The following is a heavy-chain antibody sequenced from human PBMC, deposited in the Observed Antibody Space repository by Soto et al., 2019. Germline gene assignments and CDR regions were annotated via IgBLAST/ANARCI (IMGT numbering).Heavy chain of an antibody. J-gene: IGHJ6*02. Sequence: QVQLQESGPGLVKPSGTLSLTCAVSGGSISSSNWWSWVRQPPGKGLEWIGEIYHSGSTNYNPSLKRRGTISGDKSKNQFSLKLSSVTAADTAVYYCASVRGGDYYAMDVWGQGTTVTVSS. CDR1: GGSISSSNW. CDR3: ASVRGGDYYAMDV. D-gene: IGHD3-10*02. V-gene: IGHV4-4*02. CDR2: IYHSGST.